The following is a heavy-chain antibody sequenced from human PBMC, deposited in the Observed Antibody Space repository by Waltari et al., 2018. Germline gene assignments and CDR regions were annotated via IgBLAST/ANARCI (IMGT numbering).Heavy chain of an antibody. V-gene: IGHV4-39*01. Sequence: PPGKGLEWIGSIYYSGITYYNPALKSRVTISVDTSKNQFSLKLSSVTAADTAVYYCASYSSGWYLVAFDIWGQGTMVTVSS. D-gene: IGHD6-19*01. CDR3: ASYSSGWYLVAFDI. J-gene: IGHJ3*02. CDR2: IYYSGIT.